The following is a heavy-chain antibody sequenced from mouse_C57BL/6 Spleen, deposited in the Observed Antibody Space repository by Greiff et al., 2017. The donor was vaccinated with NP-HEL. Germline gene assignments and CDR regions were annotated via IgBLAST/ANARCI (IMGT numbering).Heavy chain of an antibody. CDR3: TIYYGNYGYFDV. CDR1: GFTFSSYA. D-gene: IGHD2-1*01. J-gene: IGHJ1*03. CDR2: ISSGGDYI. Sequence: EVKLVESGEGLVKPGGSLKLSCAASGFTFSSYAMSWVRQTPEKRLEWVAYISSGGDYIYYADTVKGRFTISRDNARNTLYLQMSSLKSEDTAMYYCTIYYGNYGYFDVWGTGTTVTVSS. V-gene: IGHV5-9-1*02.